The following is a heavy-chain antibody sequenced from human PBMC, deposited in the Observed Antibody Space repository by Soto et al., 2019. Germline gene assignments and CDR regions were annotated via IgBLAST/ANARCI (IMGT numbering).Heavy chain of an antibody. CDR3: AKVVTRAYDFWSGYWIDY. CDR2: ISYDGSNK. J-gene: IGHJ4*02. V-gene: IGHV3-30*18. CDR1: GFTFSSYG. Sequence: GGSLRLSCAASGFTFSSYGMHWVRQAPGKGLEWVAVISYDGSNKYYADSVKGRFTISRDNSKNTLYLQMNSLSAEDTAAYYCAKVVTRAYDFWSGYWIDYWGQGTLVTVSS. D-gene: IGHD3-3*01.